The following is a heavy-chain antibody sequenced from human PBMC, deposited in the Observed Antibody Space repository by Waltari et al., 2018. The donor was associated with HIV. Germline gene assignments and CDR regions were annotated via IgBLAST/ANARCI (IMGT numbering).Heavy chain of an antibody. CDR2: TTPFNGNT. CDR3: ARSGTRIAARDDAFDI. J-gene: IGHJ3*02. CDR1: GYTFTYRY. V-gene: IGHV1-45*02. Sequence: QMQLVQSGAEVKKTGSSVKVSCKASGYTFTYRYLPWVRQAPGQALEWMGWTTPFNGNTNYAQKVQDRVTITRDSSMSTAYRELSSLRSEDTAMYYCARSGTRIAARDDAFDIWGQGTMVTVSS. D-gene: IGHD6-6*01.